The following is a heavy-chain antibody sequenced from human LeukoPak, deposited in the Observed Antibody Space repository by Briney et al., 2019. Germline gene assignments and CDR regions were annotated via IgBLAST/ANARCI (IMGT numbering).Heavy chain of an antibody. V-gene: IGHV4-39*01. CDR1: GGSISSSNYY. CDR2: IHYSGST. D-gene: IGHD3-22*01. CDR3: ARHGGYDRSGYWFDP. Sequence: SETLSLTCTVSGGSISSSNYYWGWIRQPPGKGLEWIGSIHYSGSTYHNPSLKSRVTISVDTSKNQFSLKLSSVIAADTAVYYCARHGGYDRSGYWFDPWGQGTLVTVSS. J-gene: IGHJ5*02.